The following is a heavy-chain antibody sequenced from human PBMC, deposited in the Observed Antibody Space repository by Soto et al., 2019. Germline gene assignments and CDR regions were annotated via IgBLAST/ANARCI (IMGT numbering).Heavy chain of an antibody. D-gene: IGHD6-13*01. CDR1: GGTFSSYA. V-gene: IGHV1-69*13. CDR3: ARETEAAGTEVAYYYGMDV. J-gene: IGHJ6*02. Sequence: ASVKVSCKASGGTFSSYAISWVRQAPGQGLEWMGGIIPIFGTANYAQKFQGRVTITADESTSTAYMELSSLRSEDTAVYYCARETEAAGTEVAYYYGMDVWGQGTTVTVSS. CDR2: IIPIFGTA.